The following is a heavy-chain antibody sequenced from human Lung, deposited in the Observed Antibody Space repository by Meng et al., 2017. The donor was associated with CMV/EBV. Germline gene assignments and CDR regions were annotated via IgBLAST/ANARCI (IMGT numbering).Heavy chain of an antibody. CDR3: ARDSEGSNGSGRSPYYFDF. Sequence: SXKISXTASGFTFPTYSLHWVRQAPGKGLEWVAVISYDGSNKYYADSVKGRFTISRDNSKNKMYFQMNSLKTEDTSVYYCARDSEGSNGSGRSPYYFDFWGRGXLVTVSS. V-gene: IGHV3-30-3*01. J-gene: IGHJ4*02. CDR1: GFTFPTYS. CDR2: ISYDGSNK. D-gene: IGHD2-8*01.